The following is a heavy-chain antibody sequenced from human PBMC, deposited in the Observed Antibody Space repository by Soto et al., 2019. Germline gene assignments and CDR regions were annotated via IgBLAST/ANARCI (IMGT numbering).Heavy chain of an antibody. Sequence: GGSLRLSCAACGFTFSTYWMHWVRQAPGKGLVWVSRINTDGSGTYYADSVKGRFTISRDNAKNTLYLQMNSLRAEDTAVYYCTRGDNWINPFDIWAQGTMVTVS. CDR3: TRGDNWINPFDI. J-gene: IGHJ3*02. V-gene: IGHV3-74*01. CDR1: GFTFSTYW. CDR2: INTDGSGT. D-gene: IGHD1-20*01.